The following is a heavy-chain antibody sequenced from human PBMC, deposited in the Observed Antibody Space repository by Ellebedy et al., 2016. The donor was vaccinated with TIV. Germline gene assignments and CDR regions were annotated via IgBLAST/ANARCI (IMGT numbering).Heavy chain of an antibody. CDR1: GFSFSTYS. J-gene: IGHJ6*02. CDR3: ARDENQYSRTWHNYYYYYGMDV. D-gene: IGHD6-13*01. CDR2: AAYNGIHK. Sequence: GGSLRLSCVGSGFSFSTYSMHWVRPAQGKGLEWVAVAAYNGIHKFYAEFVKGRFTISRDDSKNILYLQMNSLKPEDTAIYYCARDENQYSRTWHNYYYYYGMDVWGQGTTVTVSS. V-gene: IGHV3-30-3*01.